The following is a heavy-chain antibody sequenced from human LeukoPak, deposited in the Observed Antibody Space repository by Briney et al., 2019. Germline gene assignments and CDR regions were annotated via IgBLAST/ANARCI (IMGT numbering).Heavy chain of an antibody. J-gene: IGHJ3*02. V-gene: IGHV1-2*02. CDR2: INPNSGGT. CDR1: GYTFTGYY. CDR3: ARGPWSGSYRHACDI. D-gene: IGHD1-26*01. Sequence: ASVKVSCKASGYTFTGYYMHWVRQAPGQGLEWMGWINPNSGGTNYAQKFQGRVTMTRDTSISTAYMELSRLRSDDTAVYYCARGPWSGSYRHACDIWGQGTMVTVSS.